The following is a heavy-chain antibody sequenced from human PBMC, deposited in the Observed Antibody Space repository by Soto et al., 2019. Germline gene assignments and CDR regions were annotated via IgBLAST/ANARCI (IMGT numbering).Heavy chain of an antibody. CDR3: AKDEAGPFRYSD. CDR2: ISGGGGST. V-gene: IGHV3-23*01. Sequence: GGSLRLSCVASGFTFSTYAMSWVRQAPGKGLEWVSSISGGGGSTYYADSVKGRFTISRDNSENTLYLQMNSLRAEDTAVYYCAKDEAGPFRYSDWGQGTLVTVSS. J-gene: IGHJ4*02. CDR1: GFTFSTYA. D-gene: IGHD3-9*01.